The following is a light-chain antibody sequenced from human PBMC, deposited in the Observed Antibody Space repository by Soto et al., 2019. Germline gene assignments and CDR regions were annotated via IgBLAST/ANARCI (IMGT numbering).Light chain of an antibody. Sequence: QSVLTQPASVSGSPGQSITISCTATSSDFGGFNHVSWYQHHPGKAPKLIIYEVTYRPSGVSNRFSGSKSGYTASLTISGLQAEDEADYYCNSQTSSGIRVFGTGTKHRP. CDR2: EVT. CDR3: NSQTSSGIRV. CDR1: SSDFGGFNH. V-gene: IGLV2-14*01. J-gene: IGLJ1*01.